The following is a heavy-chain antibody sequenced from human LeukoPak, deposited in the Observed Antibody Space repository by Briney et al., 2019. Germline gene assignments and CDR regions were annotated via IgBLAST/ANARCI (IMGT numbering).Heavy chain of an antibody. CDR2: IYHSGST. V-gene: IGHV4-38-2*02. D-gene: IGHD3-22*01. CDR1: GYSISSGYY. J-gene: IGHJ4*02. CDR3: ASETYYYDSSGYDREGHFDY. Sequence: SETLSLTCTVSGYSISSGYYWGWIRQPPGKGLEWIGSIYHSGSTYYNPSLKSRVTISVDTSKNQFSLKLSSVTAADTAVYYCASETYYYDSSGYDREGHFDYWGQGTLVTVSS.